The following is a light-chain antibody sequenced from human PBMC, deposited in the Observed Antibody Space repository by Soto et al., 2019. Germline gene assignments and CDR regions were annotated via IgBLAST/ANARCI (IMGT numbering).Light chain of an antibody. J-gene: IGLJ2*01. Sequence: QSALTQPASVSGSPGQSITISCTGTSSDVGGYNYVSWYQQHPGKAPKLMIYDVSNRPSGVSNRFSGSKSGNTASLTISGLQAEDEADYYCSSYTSSSTRGLVVFGGGTKVTVL. CDR3: SSYTSSSTRGLVV. V-gene: IGLV2-14*01. CDR2: DVS. CDR1: SSDVGGYNY.